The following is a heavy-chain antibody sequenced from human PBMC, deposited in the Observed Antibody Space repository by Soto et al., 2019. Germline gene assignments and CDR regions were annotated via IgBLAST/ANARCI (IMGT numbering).Heavy chain of an antibody. CDR3: ARGDYYVSSGLSPIGYYYYSGMDV. CDR1: GYTFTDYY. CDR2: INPSGGGT. V-gene: IGHV1-46*01. J-gene: IGHJ6*02. D-gene: IGHD3-22*01. Sequence: GASVKVSCKASGYTFTDYYIQWVRQAPGQGLEWMGIINPSGGGTNYPQKFQGRVTITRDESTSTAYMELSSLRSEDTAVYYCARGDYYVSSGLSPIGYYYYSGMDVWGQGTTVPVSS.